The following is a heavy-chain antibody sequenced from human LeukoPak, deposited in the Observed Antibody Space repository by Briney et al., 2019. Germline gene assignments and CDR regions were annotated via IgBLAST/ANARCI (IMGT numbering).Heavy chain of an antibody. V-gene: IGHV2-5*02. Sequence: GSGPTLVKPTQTLTLTCTFSGFSLSTSGVGVAWIRRPPGKALEWLALIYWDDDKRYSPSLKSRLTLTKDTSKNQVVLTMTDMDPVDTATYYWAHSRVYYYGSGSYFPKTLDYWGQGTLVTVSS. D-gene: IGHD3-10*01. J-gene: IGHJ4*02. CDR1: GFSLSTSGVG. CDR2: IYWDDDK. CDR3: AHSRVYYYGSGSYFPKTLDY.